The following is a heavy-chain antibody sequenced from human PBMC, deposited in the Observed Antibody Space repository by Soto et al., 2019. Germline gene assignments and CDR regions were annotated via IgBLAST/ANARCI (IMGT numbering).Heavy chain of an antibody. CDR3: ARAGFWNIDS. CDR1: DKSISKYVW. D-gene: IGHD1-1*01. Sequence: AGTLSLTFVVFDKSISKYVWGNWVRQPRGQGLEWIGEVHHTKGALYNQGHRSRVTVSADLTTSKILLEVQSLGAADTAVYYCARAGFWNIDSWGQGKPVTVSS. J-gene: IGHJ4*02. CDR2: VHHTKGA. V-gene: IGHV4-4*02.